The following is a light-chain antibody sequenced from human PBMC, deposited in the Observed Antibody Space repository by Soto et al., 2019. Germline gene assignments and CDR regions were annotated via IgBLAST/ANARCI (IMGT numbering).Light chain of an antibody. Sequence: QSVLPQPASVSGSPGHSITISCTGTSSDVGNYNLVSWYQHDPGKAPKLLIYEGSKRPSGVSDRFSGSQSGNTASLTISGLQAEDEADYYCCSYASSSTYVFGTGTKVTVL. CDR1: SSDVGNYNL. CDR2: EGS. CDR3: CSYASSSTYV. J-gene: IGLJ1*01. V-gene: IGLV2-23*01.